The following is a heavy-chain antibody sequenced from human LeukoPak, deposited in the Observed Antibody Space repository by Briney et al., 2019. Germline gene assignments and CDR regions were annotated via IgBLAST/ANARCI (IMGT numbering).Heavy chain of an antibody. J-gene: IGHJ4*02. D-gene: IGHD3-10*01. CDR3: AREGTYGPFDY. CDR2: LYSSGRT. V-gene: IGHV4-61*02. CDR1: GGSISSGTYY. Sequence: SQTLSLTCTVSGGSISSGTYYWSWIRQPAGKGLEWIGRLYSSGRTGYNPSLKSRVAISVDTPRNQFSLKMSSVTAADTAVCYCAREGTYGPFDYWGQGALVTVSS.